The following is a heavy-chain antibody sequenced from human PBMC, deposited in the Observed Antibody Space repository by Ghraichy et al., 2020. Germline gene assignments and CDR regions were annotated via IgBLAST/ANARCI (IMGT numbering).Heavy chain of an antibody. CDR3: ASLGPYYDILTGYHDY. Sequence: SVKVSCKASGGTFSSYAISWVRQAPGQGLEWMGGIIPIFGTANYAQKFQGRVTITADESTSTAYMELSSLRSEDTAVYYCASLGPYYDILTGYHDYWGQGTLVTVSS. CDR1: GGTFSSYA. V-gene: IGHV1-69*13. D-gene: IGHD3-9*01. CDR2: IIPIFGTA. J-gene: IGHJ4*02.